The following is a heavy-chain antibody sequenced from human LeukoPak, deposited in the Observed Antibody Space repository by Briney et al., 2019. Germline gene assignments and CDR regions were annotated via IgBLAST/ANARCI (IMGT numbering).Heavy chain of an antibody. CDR2: IYSGGST. CDR3: AKEGYTGYDAFDV. D-gene: IGHD5-12*01. Sequence: PGGSLRLSCAASGFTVSSNYMSWVRQAPGKGLEWVSVIYSGGSTYYADSVKGRFTISRDNSKNTLYLQMNSLRAEDTALYYCAKEGYTGYDAFDVWGQGTMVTVSS. CDR1: GFTVSSNY. J-gene: IGHJ3*01. V-gene: IGHV3-53*01.